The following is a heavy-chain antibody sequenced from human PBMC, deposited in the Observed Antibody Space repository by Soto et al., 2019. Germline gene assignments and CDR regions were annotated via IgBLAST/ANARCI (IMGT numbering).Heavy chain of an antibody. CDR1: VFTFRSYS. V-gene: IGHV3-48*01. J-gene: IGHJ4*02. D-gene: IGHD3-10*01. CDR3: ARDYFGSGSSLGVLSKYHFDS. Sequence: GGSMRLSCVASVFTFRSYSMNWVRQAPGKGLEWVSYISSTSATVYYADSVKGRFTISRDNAKNSLYLQMNSLRAEDTALYYCARDYFGSGSSLGVLSKYHFDSWGQGTLVTVSS. CDR2: ISSTSATV.